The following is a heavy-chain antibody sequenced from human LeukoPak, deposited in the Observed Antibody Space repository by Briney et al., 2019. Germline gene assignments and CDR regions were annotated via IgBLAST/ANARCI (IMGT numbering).Heavy chain of an antibody. CDR2: IKQDGSEK. Sequence: PGGSLRLSCAASGFTLSGYWMSWVRQAPGKGLEWVANIKQDGSEKYYVDSVRGRFTISRDNAKNSLYLQMNSLRAEDTAVYYCARADSGSYHPGLYFDYWGQGTLVTVSS. CDR3: ARADSGSYHPGLYFDY. V-gene: IGHV3-7*02. CDR1: GFTLSGYW. J-gene: IGHJ4*02. D-gene: IGHD1-26*01.